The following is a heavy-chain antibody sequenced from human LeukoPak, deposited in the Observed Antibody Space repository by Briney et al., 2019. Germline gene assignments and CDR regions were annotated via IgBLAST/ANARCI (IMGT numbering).Heavy chain of an antibody. J-gene: IGHJ5*02. CDR1: GFTFSNYW. CDR3: ARVGIAAAESNWFDP. CDR2: IQREGSEK. V-gene: IGHV3-7*01. Sequence: GGSLRLSCAASGFTFSNYWMSWVRQAPGKGLEWVANIQREGSEKYYVDSVKGRFTISRDNAKKSLYLQMNSLRVEDTAVYYCARVGIAAAESNWFDPWGQGTLVTVSS. D-gene: IGHD6-13*01.